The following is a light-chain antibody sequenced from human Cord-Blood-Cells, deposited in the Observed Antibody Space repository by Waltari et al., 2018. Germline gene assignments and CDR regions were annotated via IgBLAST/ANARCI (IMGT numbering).Light chain of an antibody. CDR1: QRVSSSY. V-gene: IGKV3-20*01. CDR3: QQYGSSPFT. J-gene: IGKJ3*01. CDR2: GAS. Sequence: IVLTKSRGTLSWSPGERATLSCRASQRVSSSYLAWYQQKPGQAPRLLIYGASSRATGIPYRFSGSGSGTDFTLTISRLEPEDCAVYYCQQYGSSPFTFGPGTKVDIK.